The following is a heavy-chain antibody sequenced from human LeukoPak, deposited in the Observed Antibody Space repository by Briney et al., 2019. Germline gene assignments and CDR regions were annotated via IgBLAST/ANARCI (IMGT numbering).Heavy chain of an antibody. V-gene: IGHV4-4*07. Sequence: SETLSLTCTVSGGPINNYYWSWIRQPAGKGLEWIGRIYTRGSTNYNPSLKSRVTLSVDTSKNQFSLKLSSVTAADTAVYYCARAWGTYYGSAKGAAFDYWGQGTLVTVSS. CDR2: IYTRGST. D-gene: IGHD3-10*01. J-gene: IGHJ4*02. CDR1: GGPINNYY. CDR3: ARAWGTYYGSAKGAAFDY.